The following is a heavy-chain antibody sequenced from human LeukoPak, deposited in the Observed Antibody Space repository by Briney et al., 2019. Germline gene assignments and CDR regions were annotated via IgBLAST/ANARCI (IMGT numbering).Heavy chain of an antibody. Sequence: APVKVSRKASGYTFTSYGISWVRQAPGQGLEWMGWISAYNGNTNYAQKLQGRVTMTTDTSTSTAYMELRSLRSDDTAVYYCARASGGIVVVSEDYWGQGTLVTVSS. CDR3: ARASGGIVVVSEDY. CDR1: GYTFTSYG. J-gene: IGHJ4*02. V-gene: IGHV1-18*01. CDR2: ISAYNGNT. D-gene: IGHD3-22*01.